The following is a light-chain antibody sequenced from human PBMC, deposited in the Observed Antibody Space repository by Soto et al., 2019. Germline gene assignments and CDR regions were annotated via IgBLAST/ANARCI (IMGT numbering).Light chain of an antibody. J-gene: IGLJ2*01. CDR3: SSYAGSSIPVA. CDR2: DVT. Sequence: QSALTQPPSASGSPGQSDTISCTGASSDVGGYNFVSWYQHHPGKSPRLMIYDVTQRPSGVPDRFSGSKSGNTASLTVFGLQVDDEAYYYCSSYAGSSIPVAFGGGTKRTVL. V-gene: IGLV2-8*01. CDR1: SSDVGGYNF.